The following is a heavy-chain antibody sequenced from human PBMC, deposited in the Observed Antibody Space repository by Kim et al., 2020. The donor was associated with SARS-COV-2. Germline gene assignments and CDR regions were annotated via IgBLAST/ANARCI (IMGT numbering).Heavy chain of an antibody. J-gene: IGHJ6*02. Sequence: QKLKGRVTMTTDTSTSTAYMELRSLRSDDTAVYYCARIAVAGTGVYGMDVWGQGTTVTVSS. V-gene: IGHV1-18*01. CDR3: ARIAVAGTGVYGMDV. D-gene: IGHD6-19*01.